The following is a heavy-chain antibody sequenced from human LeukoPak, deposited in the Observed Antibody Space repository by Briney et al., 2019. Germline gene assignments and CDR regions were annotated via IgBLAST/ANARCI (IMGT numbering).Heavy chain of an antibody. CDR2: IKPDGSEK. V-gene: IGHV3-7*01. CDR1: GFIFSNYW. CDR3: AGPPQAGPFDY. D-gene: IGHD6-19*01. Sequence: GGSLGLSCAASGFIFSNYWLTWVRQAPGKGLEWVANIKPDGSEKNYVDSVTGRFTISRDNAKNSLYLQMSSLRAEDTAVYYCAGPPQAGPFDYWGQGTLVTVSS. J-gene: IGHJ4*02.